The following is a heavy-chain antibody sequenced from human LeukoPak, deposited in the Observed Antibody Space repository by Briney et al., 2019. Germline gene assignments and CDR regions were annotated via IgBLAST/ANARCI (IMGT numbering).Heavy chain of an antibody. CDR1: GFTFSSYE. CDR3: AKAKDQWELLDGALHS. D-gene: IGHD1-26*01. CDR2: ISSSGNTK. V-gene: IGHV3-48*03. Sequence: GGSLRLSCAASGFTFSSYEMNWVRQAPGKGLEWVSYISSSGNTKYYADSVKGRFVISRDNSKNTLFLQMSSLRAEDTAVYYCAKAKDQWELLDGALHSWGQGTLVIVSS. J-gene: IGHJ4*02.